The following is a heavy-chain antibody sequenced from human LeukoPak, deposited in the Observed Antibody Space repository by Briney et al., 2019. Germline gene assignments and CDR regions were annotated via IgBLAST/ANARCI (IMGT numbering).Heavy chain of an antibody. J-gene: IGHJ5*02. D-gene: IGHD3-10*01. CDR2: ISAYNGNT. Sequence: GASVKVSCKASGYTFTSYGISWVRQAPGQGLEWMGWISAYNGNTSYAQKLQGRVTMTTDTSTSTAYMELRSLRSDDTAVYYCARELVTMVRGVIITRWFDPWGQGTLVTVSS. CDR1: GYTFTSYG. V-gene: IGHV1-18*04. CDR3: ARELVTMVRGVIITRWFDP.